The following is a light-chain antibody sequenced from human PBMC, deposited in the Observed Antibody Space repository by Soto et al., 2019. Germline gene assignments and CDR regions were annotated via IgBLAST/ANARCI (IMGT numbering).Light chain of an antibody. CDR2: AAS. V-gene: IGKV1-9*01. Sequence: DIQLTQSPSFLSASVGDRVTMTCRASQGISTYLAWYQQKPGKAPKLLIYAASTLQSGVPSRFSGSGSGTEFALAISSLQPEDFATYYCQQLITYPQTFGQGTRWISN. CDR3: QQLITYPQT. J-gene: IGKJ1*01. CDR1: QGISTY.